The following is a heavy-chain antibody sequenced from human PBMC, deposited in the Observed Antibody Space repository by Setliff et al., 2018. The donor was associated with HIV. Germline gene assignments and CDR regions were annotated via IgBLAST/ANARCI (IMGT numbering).Heavy chain of an antibody. CDR1: HSSVSEYX. J-gene: IGHJ4*03. V-gene: IGHV4-59*02. Sequence: SETLSLTCNVSHSSVSEYXXXWIRQSPGKGLEWIGYVRQGGATKYNPAFQSRVTISLETSKNQVFLSLASVTAADTAVYLCAREDPNTYRPFDYWGQGSLVTVSS. CDR2: VRQGGAT. CDR3: AREDPNTYRPFDY.